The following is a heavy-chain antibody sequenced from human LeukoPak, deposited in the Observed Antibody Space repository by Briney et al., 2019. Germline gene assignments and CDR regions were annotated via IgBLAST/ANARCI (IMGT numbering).Heavy chain of an antibody. CDR1: GFTFSSYS. CDR3: ARDLSYSSGCFDY. V-gene: IGHV3-21*01. D-gene: IGHD6-19*01. Sequence: GGSLRLSCAASGFTFSSYSMNWVRQAPGKGLEWVSSISSSSSYIYYADSVKGRFTISRDNAKNSLYLQMNSLRAEATAVYYCARDLSYSSGCFDYWGQGTLVTVSS. J-gene: IGHJ4*02. CDR2: ISSSSSYI.